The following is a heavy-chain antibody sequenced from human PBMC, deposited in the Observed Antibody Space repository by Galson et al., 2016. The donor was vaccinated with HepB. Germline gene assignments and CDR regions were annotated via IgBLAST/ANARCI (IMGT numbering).Heavy chain of an antibody. CDR2: LSWNSGAK. J-gene: IGHJ6*02. V-gene: IGHV3-9*01. CDR3: AKDVAKGTSYYFYGMDV. CDR1: GFKFDDYA. Sequence: SLRLSCAASGFKFDDYALRWVRLGPGKGLEWVAGLSWNSGAKGYADSVKGRFTISRDNAKKSLYLQMNSLRAEDTALYYCAKDVAKGTSYYFYGMDVWGQGTTVSVSS. D-gene: IGHD1-1*01.